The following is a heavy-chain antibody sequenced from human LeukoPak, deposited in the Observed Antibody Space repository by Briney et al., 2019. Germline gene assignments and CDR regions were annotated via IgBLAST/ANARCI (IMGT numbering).Heavy chain of an antibody. V-gene: IGHV3-30*18. D-gene: IGHD6-13*01. Sequence: GGSLRLSCAASGFTFSSYAMSWVRQAPGKGLEWVAVISYDGSNKYYADSVKGRFTISRDNSKNTLYLQMNSLRAEDTAVYYCAKDLAAAAGTNLGYWGQGTLVTVSS. J-gene: IGHJ4*02. CDR2: ISYDGSNK. CDR3: AKDLAAAAGTNLGY. CDR1: GFTFSSYA.